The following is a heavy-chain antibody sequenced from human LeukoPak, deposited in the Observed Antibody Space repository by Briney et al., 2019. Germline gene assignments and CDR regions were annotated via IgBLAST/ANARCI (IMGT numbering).Heavy chain of an antibody. Sequence: PGGSLRLSCAASGFTFSSYAMSWVRQAPGEGVEWVSAISGSGGSTYYADSVKGRFTISRDNAKNSLFLQMNSLRAEDTAVYYCARGGCSSTSCYLFDSWGQGTLVTVSS. V-gene: IGHV3-23*01. CDR1: GFTFSSYA. D-gene: IGHD2-2*01. CDR3: ARGGCSSTSCYLFDS. J-gene: IGHJ4*02. CDR2: ISGSGGST.